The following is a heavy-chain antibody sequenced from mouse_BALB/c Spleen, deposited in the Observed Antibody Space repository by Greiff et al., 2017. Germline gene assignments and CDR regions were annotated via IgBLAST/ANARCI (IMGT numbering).Heavy chain of an antibody. CDR2: ISDGGSYT. D-gene: IGHD2-14*01. CDR1: GFTFSDYY. CDR3: ARWGNRYDGAMDY. Sequence: EVKLMESGGGLVKPGGSLKLSCAASGFTFSDYYMYGVRQTPEKRLEWVATISDGGSYTYYPDSVKGRFTISRDNAKHNLYLQMSSLKSEDTAMYYCARWGNRYDGAMDYWGQGTSVTVSS. J-gene: IGHJ4*01. V-gene: IGHV5-4*02.